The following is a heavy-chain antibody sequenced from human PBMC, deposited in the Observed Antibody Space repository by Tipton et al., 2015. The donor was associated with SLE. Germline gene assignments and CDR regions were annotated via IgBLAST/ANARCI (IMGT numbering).Heavy chain of an antibody. CDR1: GFTFGSYD. D-gene: IGHD2-15*01. J-gene: IGHJ4*02. CDR2: IRYHGNNK. Sequence: SLRLSCEASGFTFGSYDMHWVRQAPGKGLEWVTLIRYHGNNKYYADSVKGRFTISRDNSKNMLYLEMKSLRPEDTALYYCAKDRRGGGGYILEYWGQGSLVTVSS. V-gene: IGHV3-30*02. CDR3: AKDRRGGGGYILEY.